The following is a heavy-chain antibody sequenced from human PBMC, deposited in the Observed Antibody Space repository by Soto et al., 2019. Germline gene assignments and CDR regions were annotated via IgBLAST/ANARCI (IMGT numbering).Heavy chain of an antibody. D-gene: IGHD3-10*01. J-gene: IGHJ6*02. CDR2: IYYSGST. CDR3: ARDPYRYGSGSHTVVGMDV. V-gene: IGHV4-31*03. Sequence: PSETLSLTCTVSGGSISSGVYYWSWIRQHPGKGLEWIGYIYYSGSTYYNPSLKSRVTTSVDTSKNQFSLKLSSVTAADTAVYYCARDPYRYGSGSHTVVGMDVWGQGTTVTVS. CDR1: GGSISSGVYY.